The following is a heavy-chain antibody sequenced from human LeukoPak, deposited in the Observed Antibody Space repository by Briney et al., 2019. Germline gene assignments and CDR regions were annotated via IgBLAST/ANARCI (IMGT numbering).Heavy chain of an antibody. CDR3: AKPYYGSGSYSQNLDY. J-gene: IGHJ4*02. CDR1: GFTFSTFA. CDR2: IFPSGGEI. V-gene: IGHV3-23*01. D-gene: IGHD3-10*01. Sequence: GGSLRLSCEASGFTFSTFAMIWVRQPPGKGLEWVSSIFPSGGEIHYADSVRGRFTISRDNSKSTLSLQMNSLRAEDTAVYYCAKPYYGSGSYSQNLDYWGQGTLVTVSS.